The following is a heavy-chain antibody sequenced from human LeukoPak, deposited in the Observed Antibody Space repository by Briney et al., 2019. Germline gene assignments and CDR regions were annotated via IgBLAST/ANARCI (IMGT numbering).Heavy chain of an antibody. Sequence: ASVKVSCKASGGTFSSYAISWVRQAPGQGLEWMGGIIPIFGTANYAQKFQGRVTITADESTSTAHMELSSLRSEDTAVYYCARVRGTIFGVVKAFDYWGQGTLVTVSS. CDR1: GGTFSSYA. CDR2: IIPIFGTA. CDR3: ARVRGTIFGVVKAFDY. D-gene: IGHD3-3*01. J-gene: IGHJ4*02. V-gene: IGHV1-69*13.